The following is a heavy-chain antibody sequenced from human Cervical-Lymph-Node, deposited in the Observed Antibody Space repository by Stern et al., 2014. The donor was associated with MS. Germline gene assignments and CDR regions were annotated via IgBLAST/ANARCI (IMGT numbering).Heavy chain of an antibody. CDR1: GYTFNTHS. V-gene: IGHV7-4-1*02. CDR3: TRGTTMVRGRFDP. CDR2: INTKTGNP. Sequence: VQLEESGSELKKPGASVRVSCKTSGYTFNTHSINWVRQAPGQGLEWMGWINTKTGNPTYAQDFRGRFVFSLDASVRTAYLEISVLKADDTAVYYCTRGTTMVRGRFDPWGQGTPVTVSS. D-gene: IGHD3-10*01. J-gene: IGHJ5*02.